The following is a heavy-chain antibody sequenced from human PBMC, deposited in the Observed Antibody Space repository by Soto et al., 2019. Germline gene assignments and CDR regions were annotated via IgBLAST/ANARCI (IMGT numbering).Heavy chain of an antibody. CDR1: GGSISSYY. V-gene: IGHV4-59*01. CDR3: ARVDCTSTSCHAGYYFDY. D-gene: IGHD2-2*01. CDR2: IYYSGST. J-gene: IGHJ4*02. Sequence: SETLSLTCTVSGGSISSYYWSWIRQPPGKGLEWIGYIYYSGSTDYSPSLKSRVTISVDTSKNQFSLKLSSVTAADTALYYCARVDCTSTSCHAGYYFDYWGQGTLV.